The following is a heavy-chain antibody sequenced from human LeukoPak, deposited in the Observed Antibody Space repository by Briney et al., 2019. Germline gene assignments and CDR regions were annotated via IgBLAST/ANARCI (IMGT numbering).Heavy chain of an antibody. J-gene: IGHJ4*02. V-gene: IGHV3-7*02. CDR3: AKYYYVSGSYQGFDY. CDR2: IKEDGTQK. CDR1: GFTFSNYW. D-gene: IGHD3-10*01. Sequence: GGSLRLSCAASGFTFSNYWMSWVRQAPGKGLEWVANIKEDGTQKYYVDSVKGRFTISRDNAKNSLYLQMDSLRAEDTAVYYCAKYYYVSGSYQGFDYWGQGTLVTVSS.